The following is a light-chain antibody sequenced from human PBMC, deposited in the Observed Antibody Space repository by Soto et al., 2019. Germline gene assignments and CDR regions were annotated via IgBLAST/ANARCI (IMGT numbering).Light chain of an antibody. Sequence: EIVMTQSPATLSVSPGERATLSCRASQSVSSNLAWYQQKPGQAPRLLIYGASTRATGIPARFSGSWSGTEFTLTISSLQSEDYAVYYCHQYNNWPPWTSGQGTKVDIK. V-gene: IGKV3-15*01. CDR1: QSVSSN. J-gene: IGKJ1*01. CDR3: HQYNNWPPWT. CDR2: GAS.